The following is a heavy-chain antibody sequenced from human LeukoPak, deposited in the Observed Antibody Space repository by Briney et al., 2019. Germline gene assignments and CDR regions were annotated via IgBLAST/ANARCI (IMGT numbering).Heavy chain of an antibody. D-gene: IGHD3-3*01. V-gene: IGHV1-69*05. J-gene: IGHJ5*02. CDR3: ARDRGDFWSGITWFDP. CDR1: GGTFSSYA. CDR2: IIPIFGTA. Sequence: SVKVSCKASGGTFSSYAISWVRQAPGQGLEWMGGIIPIFGTASYAQKFQGRVTITTDESTSTAYTELSSLRSEDTAVYYSARDRGDFWSGITWFDPWGQGTLVTVSS.